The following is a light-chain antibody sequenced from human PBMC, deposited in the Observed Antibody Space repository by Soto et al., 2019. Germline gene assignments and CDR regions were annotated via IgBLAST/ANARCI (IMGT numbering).Light chain of an antibody. V-gene: IGKV3-20*01. CDR2: GSS. J-gene: IGKJ4*01. CDR3: QQYGGSLLT. CDR1: QNFGGMF. Sequence: DIVLTQSPGTLSVSPGERATLSCRASQNFGGMFVAWYQQKLGQAPRLLIYGSSSRATGIPDRFSGSGSGTDFTLTISRLEPEDFAMYYCQQYGGSLLTFGGGTRVDIK.